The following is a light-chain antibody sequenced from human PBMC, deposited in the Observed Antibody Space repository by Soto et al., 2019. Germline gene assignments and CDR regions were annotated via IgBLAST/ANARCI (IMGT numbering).Light chain of an antibody. Sequence: DIVLTQSPGPLSLSPGERATLSCRASQSVTNNYLAWYQQKPGQAPRLLIDGASSRATGVPDRFSGTGSGTDFTFTISRLEPEDSAVYYCQQYGNSVTFGGGTKVDIK. CDR3: QQYGNSVT. CDR1: QSVTNNY. J-gene: IGKJ4*01. V-gene: IGKV3-20*01. CDR2: GAS.